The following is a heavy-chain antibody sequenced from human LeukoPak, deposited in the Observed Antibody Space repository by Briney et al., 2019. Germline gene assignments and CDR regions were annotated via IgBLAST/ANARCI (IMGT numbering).Heavy chain of an antibody. V-gene: IGHV1-8*01. Sequence: GASVKVSCKASGYTFTSYDINWVRQATGQGLEWMGWMNPNSGNTGYAKKFQDRVTITRNTSISTAYMVLSSAGSEDTAVYYCARRYYDFWSGLDYYYYMDVWGKGTTVTVSS. D-gene: IGHD3-3*01. CDR2: MNPNSGNT. CDR3: ARRYYDFWSGLDYYYYMDV. CDR1: GYTFTSYD. J-gene: IGHJ6*03.